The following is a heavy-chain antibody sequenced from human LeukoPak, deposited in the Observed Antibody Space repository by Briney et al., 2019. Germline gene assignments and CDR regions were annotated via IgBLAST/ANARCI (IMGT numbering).Heavy chain of an antibody. J-gene: IGHJ4*02. Sequence: SVKVSCKASGGTFSSYAISWVRQAPGQGLEWMGRTIPILGIANYAQKYQGRVTITADKSTSTAYMELSSLRSEDTAVYYCARLRPGNYFDYWGQGTLVTVSS. CDR2: TIPILGIA. V-gene: IGHV1-69*04. CDR3: ARLRPGNYFDY. CDR1: GGTFSSYA.